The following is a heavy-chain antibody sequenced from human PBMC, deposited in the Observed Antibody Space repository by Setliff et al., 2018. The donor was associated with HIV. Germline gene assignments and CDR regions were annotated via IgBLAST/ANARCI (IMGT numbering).Heavy chain of an antibody. J-gene: IGHJ3*02. CDR3: ARRGGYTYYYDSSGYHRGPNDAFDI. V-gene: IGHV4-39*07. D-gene: IGHD3-22*01. Sequence: SETLSLTCSVSGDSIRSNAYYWGWIRQPPGKGLEWIGSIFYSGSTYYNPSLKSRVTISVDTSKNQFSLKLSSVTAADTAVYYCARRGGYTYYYDSSGYHRGPNDAFDIWGQVTMVT. CDR2: IFYSGST. CDR1: GDSIRSNAYY.